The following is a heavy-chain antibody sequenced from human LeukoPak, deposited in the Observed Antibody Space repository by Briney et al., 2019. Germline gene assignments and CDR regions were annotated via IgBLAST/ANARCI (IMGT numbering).Heavy chain of an antibody. CDR3: ARISSGFYSGYDGEPDAFDI. J-gene: IGHJ3*02. D-gene: IGHD5-12*01. CDR1: GFTFSSYS. Sequence: PGGSLRLSCAASGFTFSSYSMNWVRQAPGKGLEWVSSTSSSSSYIYYADSVKGRFTISRDNAKKSLYLQMNRLRAEDTAVYYCARISSGFYSGYDGEPDAFDIWGQGTMVTVSS. CDR2: TSSSSSYI. V-gene: IGHV3-21*01.